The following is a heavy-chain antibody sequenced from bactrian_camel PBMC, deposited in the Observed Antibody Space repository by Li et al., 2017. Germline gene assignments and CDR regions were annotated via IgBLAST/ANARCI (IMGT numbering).Heavy chain of an antibody. D-gene: IGHD6*01. CDR3: ACDGGSRSN. V-gene: IGHV3S1*01. J-gene: IGHJ4*01. Sequence: HVQLVESGGGSVQAGGSLRLSCAASGFSYSSNCMAWFRQAPGKEREAVASMNTAGFRAYYADSVKGRLIMTQDSAKNTMYLQLNNLKADDTAIYFCACDGGSRSNWGQGTQVTVS. CDR2: MNTAGFRA. CDR1: GFSYSSNC.